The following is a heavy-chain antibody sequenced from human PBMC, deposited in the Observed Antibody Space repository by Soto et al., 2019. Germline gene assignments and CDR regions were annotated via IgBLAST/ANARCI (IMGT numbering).Heavy chain of an antibody. CDR1: GFTFSFYW. V-gene: IGHV3-7*01. D-gene: IGHD1-26*01. CDR2: INQDGSDK. CDR3: ARVRRRDWEMLQTVTYFYYGMDV. J-gene: IGHJ6*02. Sequence: EVQLVESGGGLVQPRGSQRLSCAVSGFTFSFYWMAWVRLAPGKGLEWVASINQDGSDKSYVDSVRGRFTISRDDDKNSLYLQMNSLGAEDTAVYYCARVRRRDWEMLQTVTYFYYGMDVWGQGTTVTVSS.